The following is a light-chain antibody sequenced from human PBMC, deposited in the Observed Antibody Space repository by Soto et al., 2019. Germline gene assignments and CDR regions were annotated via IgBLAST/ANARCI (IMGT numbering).Light chain of an antibody. Sequence: EIVLTQSPATLSLSPGERATLSCRASQSVGSYVAWYQQKPGQAPRLLMYDASNRATDIPSRFSGSESGTDFTRTINRLEPEDFAVYFCQHRSNWPTFGPATSVDIK. J-gene: IGKJ3*01. CDR1: QSVGSY. CDR3: QHRSNWPT. CDR2: DAS. V-gene: IGKV3-11*01.